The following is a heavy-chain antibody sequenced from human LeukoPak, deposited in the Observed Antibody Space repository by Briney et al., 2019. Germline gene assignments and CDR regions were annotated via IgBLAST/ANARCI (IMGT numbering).Heavy chain of an antibody. D-gene: IGHD1-26*01. CDR2: IYYSGST. Sequence: SETLSLTCTVSGGSISSYYWSWIRQPPGKGLEWIGYIYYSGSTNYNPSLKSRVTISVDTSKNQFSLKLSSVTAADTAVYYCARFYSGSPGYYYGMDVWGQGTTVTVSS. CDR3: ARFYSGSPGYYYGMDV. V-gene: IGHV4-59*01. J-gene: IGHJ6*02. CDR1: GGSISSYY.